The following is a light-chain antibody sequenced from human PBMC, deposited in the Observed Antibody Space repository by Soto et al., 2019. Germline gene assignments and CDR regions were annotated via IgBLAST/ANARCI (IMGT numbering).Light chain of an antibody. CDR1: SSGVGGYNY. J-gene: IGLJ1*01. CDR3: SSYTSSSTRV. V-gene: IGLV2-14*01. Sequence: QSVLTQPASVSGSRGQSITIACTGTSSGVGGYNYVSWYQQHPGKAPKLMIYDVSNRPSGVSNRFSGSKSGNTASLTISGLQAEDEADYYCSSYTSSSTRVFGTGTKVTVL. CDR2: DVS.